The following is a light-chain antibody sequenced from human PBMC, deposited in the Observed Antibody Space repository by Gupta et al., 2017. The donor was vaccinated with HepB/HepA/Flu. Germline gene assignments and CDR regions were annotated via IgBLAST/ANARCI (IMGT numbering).Light chain of an antibody. CDR3: QTWDSSSVV. CDR2: RDN. J-gene: IGLJ2*01. V-gene: IGLV3-1*01. CDR1: NLGDKY. Sequence: SYELTQPPSVSVSPGQTASITCSGDNLGDKYVCWYHQKPGQSPVLVIYRDNKRPSGIPERFSASNSGNTATLTISGTQARDEADYYCQTWDSSSVVFGGGTERTVL.